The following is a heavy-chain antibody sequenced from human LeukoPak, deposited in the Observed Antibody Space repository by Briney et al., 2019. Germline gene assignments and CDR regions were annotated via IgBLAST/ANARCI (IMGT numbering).Heavy chain of an antibody. CDR2: IYTSGST. CDR3: ARPQDYYDSSGYLRPDAFDI. J-gene: IGHJ3*02. Sequence: PSETLSLTCTVSGGSISSYYWSWIRQPAGKGLEWIGRIYTSGSTNYNPSLKSRVTMSVDTSKNQFSLKLSSVTAADTAVYYCARPQDYYDSSGYLRPDAFDIWGQGTMVTVSS. CDR1: GGSISSYY. V-gene: IGHV4-4*07. D-gene: IGHD3-22*01.